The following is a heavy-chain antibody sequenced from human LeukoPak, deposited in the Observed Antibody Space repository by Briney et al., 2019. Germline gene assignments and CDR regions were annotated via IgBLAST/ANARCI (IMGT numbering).Heavy chain of an antibody. Sequence: PSETLSLTCTVSGGSISSSSYYWSWIRQPPGKGLEWIGEINHSGSTNYNPSLKSRVTISVDTSKNQFSLKLSSVTAADTAVYYCARVVTGTPRAIDYWGQGTLVTVSS. CDR1: GGSISSSSYY. CDR3: ARVVTGTPRAIDY. J-gene: IGHJ4*02. CDR2: INHSGST. D-gene: IGHD1-20*01. V-gene: IGHV4-39*07.